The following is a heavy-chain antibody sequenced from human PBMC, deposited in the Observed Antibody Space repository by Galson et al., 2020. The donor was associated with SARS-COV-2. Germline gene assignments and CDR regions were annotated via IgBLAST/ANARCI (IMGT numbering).Heavy chain of an antibody. CDR2: IYYSGST. D-gene: IGHD3-22*01. CDR1: GGSISSSSYY. J-gene: IGHJ6*02. Sequence: SETLSLTCTVSGGSISSSSYYWGWIRQPPGKGLEWIGSIYYSGSTYYNPSLKSRVTISVDTSKNQFSLKLSSVTAADTAVYYCARDTDSSGYYYDPYGMDVWGQGTTVTVSS. V-gene: IGHV4-39*07. CDR3: ARDTDSSGYYYDPYGMDV.